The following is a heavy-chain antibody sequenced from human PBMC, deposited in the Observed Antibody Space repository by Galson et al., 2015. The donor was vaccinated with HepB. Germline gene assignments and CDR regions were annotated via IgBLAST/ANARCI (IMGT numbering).Heavy chain of an antibody. J-gene: IGHJ5*02. CDR2: ISYDGSNK. CDR1: GFTFSSYA. CDR3: ARGRKGREYSSGWTPFDP. D-gene: IGHD6-19*01. Sequence: SLRLSCAASGFTFSSYAMHWVRQAPGKGLEWVAVISYDGSNKYYADSVKGRFTISRDNSKNTLYLQMNSLRAEDTAVYYCARGRKGREYSSGWTPFDPWGQGTLVTVSS. V-gene: IGHV3-30-3*01.